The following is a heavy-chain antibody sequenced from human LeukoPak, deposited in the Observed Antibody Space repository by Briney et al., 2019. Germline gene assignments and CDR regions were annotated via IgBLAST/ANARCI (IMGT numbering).Heavy chain of an antibody. CDR1: GASVSGSAYY. CDR2: IYYSGST. CDR3: ASGWLAARVGLFDY. D-gene: IGHD6-6*01. J-gene: IGHJ4*02. Sequence: SETLSLTCTVSGASVSGSAYYWGWIRQPPGKGLEWIGNIYYSGSTYYNESLESRVTISIDTSKNQFSLKLSSVTAADTAVYYCASGWLAARVGLFDYWGQGTLVTVSS. V-gene: IGHV4-39*01.